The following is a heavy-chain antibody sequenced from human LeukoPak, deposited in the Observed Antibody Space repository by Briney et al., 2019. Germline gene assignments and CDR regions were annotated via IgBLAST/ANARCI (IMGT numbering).Heavy chain of an antibody. V-gene: IGHV4-59*08. CDR1: GLSISSYY. D-gene: IGHD3-10*01. CDR2: IHHSGST. J-gene: IGHJ4*02. CDR3: ARHAELLYYFDY. Sequence: PSETLSLTCTVSGLSISSYYWSWIRQPPGKGLEWIGYIHHSGSTNYNPSLNSRVTISVDTSKNQFSLNLSSVTAADTAVYYCARHAELLYYFDYWGQGTLVTVSS.